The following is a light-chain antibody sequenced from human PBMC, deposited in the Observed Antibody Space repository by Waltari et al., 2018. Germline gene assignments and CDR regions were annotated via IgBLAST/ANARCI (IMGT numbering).Light chain of an antibody. CDR3: QQYNSYSII. V-gene: IGKV1-5*03. Sequence: DIQMTQSPSTLSASVGDRVTITCRASQSIGNWLAWYQQKPGKAPKLLIYKASILESGVPSRFSGSGSGTEFTLTISSLQPDDFATYYCQQYNSYSIIFGQGTKVEIK. CDR1: QSIGNW. J-gene: IGKJ1*01. CDR2: KAS.